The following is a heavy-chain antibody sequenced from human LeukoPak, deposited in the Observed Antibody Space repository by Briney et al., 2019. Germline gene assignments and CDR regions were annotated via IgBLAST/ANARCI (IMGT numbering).Heavy chain of an antibody. J-gene: IGHJ4*02. CDR3: ARVQREYYYDSSGIMGN. CDR2: ISYDGSKK. CDR1: GFTFSDYA. Sequence: GGSLRLSCAASGFTFSDYAMHWLRQAPGKGLEGVAVISYDGSKKYYADSVKGRFTISRDNSKNTLYLQMNSLRVEDTAVYYCARVQREYYYDSSGIMGNWGQGTLVTVSS. D-gene: IGHD3-22*01. V-gene: IGHV3-30*04.